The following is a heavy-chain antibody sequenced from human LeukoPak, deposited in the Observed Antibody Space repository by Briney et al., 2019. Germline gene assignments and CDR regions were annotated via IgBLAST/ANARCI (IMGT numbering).Heavy chain of an antibody. Sequence: GGSLRLSCAASGFTFSSYAMSWVRQASGKGLEWVSAISGSGGSTYYADSVKGRFTISRDNAKNSLYLQMNSLRADDTAVYYCARDIVHGDYVSAYWGQGTLVTVSS. D-gene: IGHD4-17*01. CDR3: ARDIVHGDYVSAY. J-gene: IGHJ4*02. CDR1: GFTFSSYA. V-gene: IGHV3-23*01. CDR2: ISGSGGST.